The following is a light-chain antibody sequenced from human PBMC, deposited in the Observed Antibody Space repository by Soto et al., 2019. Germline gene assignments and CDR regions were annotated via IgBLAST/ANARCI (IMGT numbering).Light chain of an antibody. CDR3: QQYNNWPWT. Sequence: EIVMTQSPATLSVSPGERATLSCRASQSVSSNLAWYQQKPGQAPRLLIYGASTRATGIPARFGGSRSGTEFTLTISSLQSEDFEVYYCQQYNNWPWTFGQGTKVEIK. V-gene: IGKV3-15*01. J-gene: IGKJ1*01. CDR1: QSVSSN. CDR2: GAS.